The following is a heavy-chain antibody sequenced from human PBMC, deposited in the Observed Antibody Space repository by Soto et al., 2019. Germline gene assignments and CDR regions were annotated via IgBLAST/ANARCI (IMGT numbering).Heavy chain of an antibody. CDR1: GFTFSSYA. D-gene: IGHD3-9*01. Sequence: QVQLVESGGGVVQPGRSLRLSCAASGFTFSSYAMHWVRQAPGKGLEWVAVISYDGSNKYYADSVKGRFTLSRDNSENTLHLQRNSLRVEDTAVYYCAREREIHYEIGGAPYYYGRAVWGKGTTVTVAA. CDR3: AREREIHYEIGGAPYYYGRAV. J-gene: IGHJ6*04. CDR2: ISYDGSNK. V-gene: IGHV3-30-3*01.